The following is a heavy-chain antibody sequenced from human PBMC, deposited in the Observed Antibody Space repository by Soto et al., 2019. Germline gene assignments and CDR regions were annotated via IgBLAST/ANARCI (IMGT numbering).Heavy chain of an antibody. V-gene: IGHV3-30-3*01. Sequence: GVTLRLSCSASGFTCSNYAMHCVRQAPGKVLEWVAVISYDGSDKYNANSVKGRFTISRDNSKNTLYLQMNSLRAEDTAVYYCARDTGPNGYNYYYFGMDVWGQGTTVTVSS. J-gene: IGHJ6*02. CDR3: ARDTGPNGYNYYYFGMDV. D-gene: IGHD5-18*01. CDR2: ISYDGSDK. CDR1: GFTCSNYA.